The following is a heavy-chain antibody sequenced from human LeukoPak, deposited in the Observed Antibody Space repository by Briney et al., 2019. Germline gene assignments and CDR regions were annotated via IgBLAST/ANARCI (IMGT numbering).Heavy chain of an antibody. CDR2: FYYSGST. CDR3: ARHERGGGSRYFDS. J-gene: IGHJ4*02. D-gene: IGHD2-15*01. CDR1: GGSVTSGSYY. V-gene: IGHV4-61*01. Sequence: SETLSLTCTVSGGSVTSGSYYWSWIRQPPGEGLEWVGYFYYSGSTNYNPSLKSRVTISVDTSKNQFSLKLSSVTAADTAVYYCARHERGGGSRYFDSWGQGTLVTVSS.